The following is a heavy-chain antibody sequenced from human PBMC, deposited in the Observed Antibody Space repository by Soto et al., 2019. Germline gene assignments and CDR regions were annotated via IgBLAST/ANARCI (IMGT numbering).Heavy chain of an antibody. J-gene: IGHJ5*02. D-gene: IGHD4-17*01. V-gene: IGHV4-31*03. CDR3: ARVQPYDYGATKGWPDP. CDR2: TFYSGAT. CDR1: GGTISIGGYY. Sequence: PSETLSLTCTVSGGTISIGGYYLSWIRQHPGKGLEWIGYTFYSGATYYNPSLKSRTIISVDTSKNQFSLTLTSLTAADTAVYYCARVQPYDYGATKGWPDPWCQGNLVPVSS.